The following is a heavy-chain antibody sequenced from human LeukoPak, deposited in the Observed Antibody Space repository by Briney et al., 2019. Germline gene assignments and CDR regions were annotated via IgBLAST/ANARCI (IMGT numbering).Heavy chain of an antibody. J-gene: IGHJ1*01. CDR2: INNSSSTI. D-gene: IGHD2-2*02. V-gene: IGHV3-48*01. CDR3: ARGVPAAIGYFQH. Sequence: GGSLRLSCAASGFTFDHYAMSWVRQAPGKGLEWVSYINNSSSTIYYADSVKGRFTISRDNAKNSLYLQMNSLRAEDTAVYYCARGVPAAIGYFQHWGQGTLVTVSS. CDR1: GFTFDHYA.